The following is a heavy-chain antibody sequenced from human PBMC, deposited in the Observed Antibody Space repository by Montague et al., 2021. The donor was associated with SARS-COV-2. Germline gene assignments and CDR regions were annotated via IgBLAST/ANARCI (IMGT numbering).Heavy chain of an antibody. CDR1: GFTIRNYW. V-gene: IGHV3-7*01. CDR2: IHQDGGAK. Sequence: SRRLSCAASGFTIRNYWMSWVRQAPGKGLEWVANIHQDGGAKDYVDSVKGRFTISRDNAKNRLYLEMNSLRVEDSAIYYCARNELWGQGTLVTVSS. CDR3: ARNEL. J-gene: IGHJ4*02.